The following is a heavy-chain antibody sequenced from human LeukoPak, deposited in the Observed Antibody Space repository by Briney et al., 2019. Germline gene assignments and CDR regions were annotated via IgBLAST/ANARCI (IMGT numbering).Heavy chain of an antibody. D-gene: IGHD5-18*01. Sequence: PGGSLRLSCAASGFTFSGYAMSWVRQAPGKGLEWVSAISGSGGSTYYADSVKGRFTISRDNSKNTLYLQMNSLRAEDTAVYYCAKDLEAAMDPFDYWGQGTLVTVSS. V-gene: IGHV3-23*01. CDR3: AKDLEAAMDPFDY. CDR1: GFTFSGYA. J-gene: IGHJ4*02. CDR2: ISGSGGST.